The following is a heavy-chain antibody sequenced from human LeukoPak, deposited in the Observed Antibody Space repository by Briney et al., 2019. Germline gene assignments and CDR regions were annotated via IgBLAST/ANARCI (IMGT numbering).Heavy chain of an antibody. D-gene: IGHD2-2*01. CDR2: IGTSSTTI. CDR3: ATYSSSNAREFQY. Sequence: GGSLRLSCAASGFTFSSYTMNWVCQPPGKGLEWVSNIGTSSTTIYYADSVKGRFTISRDNAKNSLYLQMNSLRAEDTAVYYCATYSSSNAREFQYWGQGTLVTVSS. V-gene: IGHV3-48*01. J-gene: IGHJ1*01. CDR1: GFTFSSYT.